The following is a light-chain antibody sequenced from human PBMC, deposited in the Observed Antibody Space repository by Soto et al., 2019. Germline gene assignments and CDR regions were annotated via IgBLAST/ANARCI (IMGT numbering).Light chain of an antibody. Sequence: EIVLTQSPGTLSLSPGERATLSCRASQSVSSSYLAWYQQEPGQAPRLLIYDASSRATGIPDRFSGSGSGTDATLPLSRLKPEDLTVSYSQQYGSSSYTFGQGTKLEIK. CDR2: DAS. CDR1: QSVSSSY. V-gene: IGKV3-20*01. J-gene: IGKJ2*01. CDR3: QQYGSSSYT.